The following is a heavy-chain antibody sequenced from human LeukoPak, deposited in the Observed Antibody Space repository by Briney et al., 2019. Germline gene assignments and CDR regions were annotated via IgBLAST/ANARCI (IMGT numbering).Heavy chain of an antibody. Sequence: GGSLRLSCAASGFTFSSYSMNWVRQAPGKGLEWVSSISSSGSYIYYADSVKGRFTISRDNAKNSPYLQMNSLRAEDTAVYYCARGVVPAAIGVYWFDPWGQGTLVTVSS. J-gene: IGHJ5*02. V-gene: IGHV3-21*01. CDR2: ISSSGSYI. D-gene: IGHD2-2*01. CDR3: ARGVVPAAIGVYWFDP. CDR1: GFTFSSYS.